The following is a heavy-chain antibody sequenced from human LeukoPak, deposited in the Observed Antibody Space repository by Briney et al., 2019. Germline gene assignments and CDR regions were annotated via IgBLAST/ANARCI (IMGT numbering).Heavy chain of an antibody. J-gene: IGHJ5*01. CDR1: GDSISSSNYY. D-gene: IGHD1-26*01. V-gene: IGHV4-39*07. CDR2: IFYSGST. Sequence: SETLSLTCNVSGDSISSSNYYWGWIRQTPGKGLEWIGSIFYSGSTYYTPSLKSRVTMSLDTSKNQFSLRLTSVTAADTAVYYCARQVAIVEPTDPNWFDSWGQGNLVTVSS. CDR3: ARQVAIVEPTDPNWFDS.